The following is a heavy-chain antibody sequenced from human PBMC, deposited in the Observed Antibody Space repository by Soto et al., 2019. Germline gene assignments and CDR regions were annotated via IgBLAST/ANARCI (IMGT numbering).Heavy chain of an antibody. D-gene: IGHD6-6*01. CDR1: GYTFTGYY. V-gene: IGHV1-2*02. CDR2: INPNSGGT. J-gene: IGHJ4*02. Sequence: QVQLVQSGAEVKKPGASVKVSCKASGYTFTGYYMHWVRQAPGQGLEWMGWINPNSGGTKYPQKFQGRVTMTRDTSITTVYISLTGLKSDDTAVYYCARDLAKVGGSSGFDYWGQGTLVAVSS. CDR3: ARDLAKVGGSSGFDY.